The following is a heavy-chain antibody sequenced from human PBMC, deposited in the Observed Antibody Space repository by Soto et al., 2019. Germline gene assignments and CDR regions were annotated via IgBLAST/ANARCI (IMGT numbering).Heavy chain of an antibody. D-gene: IGHD6-19*01. Sequence: GGSLRLSCAASGFTFSSYGMHWVRQAPGKGLEWVAVISYDGSNKYYADSVKGRFTISRDNSKNTLYLQMNSLRAEDTAVYYSAKVRIAVAGRSGFREYYFDYWGQGTLVTVSS. CDR2: ISYDGSNK. J-gene: IGHJ4*02. CDR1: GFTFSSYG. CDR3: AKVRIAVAGRSGFREYYFDY. V-gene: IGHV3-30*18.